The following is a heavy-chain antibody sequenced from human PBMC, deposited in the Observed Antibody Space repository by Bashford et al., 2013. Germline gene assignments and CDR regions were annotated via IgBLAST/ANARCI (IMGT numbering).Heavy chain of an antibody. J-gene: IGHJ4*02. CDR3: ARDAYGDTSYVAFDL. V-gene: IGHV4-59*01. CDR2: LYYTGSA. D-gene: IGHD3-10*01. CDR1: GGSISPYY. Sequence: SETLSLTCNISGGSISPYYWSWIRQSPGKGLECIGYLYYTGSASYNPSLKSRVTISLDTSKNQFSLRLSSVTAADTAVYYCARDAYGDTSYVAFDLWGQGMLVTVSS.